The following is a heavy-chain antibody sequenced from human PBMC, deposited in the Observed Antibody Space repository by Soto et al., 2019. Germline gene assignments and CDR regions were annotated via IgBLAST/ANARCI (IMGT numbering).Heavy chain of an antibody. Sequence: ASVKVSCKASGYTFTSYAMHWVRQAPGQRLEWMGWINAGNGNTKYSQKFQGRVTITRDTSASTAYMELSSLRSEDTAVYYCARDLAGRSGYYKWFDPWGQGTLVTVYS. CDR1: GYTFTSYA. CDR2: INAGNGNT. J-gene: IGHJ5*02. D-gene: IGHD3-3*01. CDR3: ARDLAGRSGYYKWFDP. V-gene: IGHV1-3*01.